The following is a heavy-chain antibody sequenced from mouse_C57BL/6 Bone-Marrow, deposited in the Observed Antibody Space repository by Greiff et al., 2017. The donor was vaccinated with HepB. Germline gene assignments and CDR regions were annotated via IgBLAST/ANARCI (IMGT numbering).Heavy chain of an antibody. Sequence: VQLQQSGPELVKPGASVKISCKASGYTFTDYNMDWVKQSHGKSLEWIGDINPNNGGTIYNQKFKGKTTLTVDKSSSTAYMKLRSLTSEDTAVYYCAGKYYYSSSYTGWYFDVWGTGTTVTVSS. CDR2: INPNNGGT. J-gene: IGHJ1*03. CDR1: GYTFTDYN. V-gene: IGHV1-18*01. D-gene: IGHD1-1*01. CDR3: AGKYYYSSSYTGWYFDV.